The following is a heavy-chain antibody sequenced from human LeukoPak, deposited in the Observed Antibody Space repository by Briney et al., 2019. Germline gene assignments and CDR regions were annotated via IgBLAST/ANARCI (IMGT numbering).Heavy chain of an antibody. D-gene: IGHD3-9*01. Sequence: SETLSLTCAVSGGSISSGGYSWSWIRQPPGKGLEWIGYIYHSGSPYYNPSLKSRVTISVDRSKNQFSLKLSSVTAADTAVYYCARASHYYDILTGLRRDAFDIWGQGTMVTVSS. CDR2: IYHSGSP. CDR1: GGSISSGGYS. J-gene: IGHJ3*02. V-gene: IGHV4-30-2*01. CDR3: ARASHYYDILTGLRRDAFDI.